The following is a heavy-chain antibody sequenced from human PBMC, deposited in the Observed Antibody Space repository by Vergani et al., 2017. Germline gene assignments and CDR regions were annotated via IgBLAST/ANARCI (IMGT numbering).Heavy chain of an antibody. D-gene: IGHD5-18*01. J-gene: IGHJ5*02. Sequence: EVQLLESGGGLVQPGGSLRLSCAASGFTFSSYAMSWVRQAPGKGLEWVSAISGSGGSTYYADSVKGRFTISRDNSKNTLYLQMNSLRAEDTAVYYCAHGSGYSYAVRGNWFDPWGQGTLVTVSS. V-gene: IGHV3-23*01. CDR3: AHGSGYSYAVRGNWFDP. CDR1: GFTFSSYA. CDR2: ISGSGGST.